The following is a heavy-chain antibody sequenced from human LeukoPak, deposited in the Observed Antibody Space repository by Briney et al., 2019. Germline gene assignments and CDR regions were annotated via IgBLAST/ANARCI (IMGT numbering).Heavy chain of an antibody. J-gene: IGHJ6*03. CDR2: ISARGSLT. CDR3: ARSPAGANYYLDV. Sequence: PGGSLRLSCAASGFSFSSYEMNWVRQAPGKGLEWISYISARGSLTHYADSVEGRFTISRDNAKNSLSLQMNSLRAEDTAVYYCARSPAGANYYLDVWGKGTTVTISS. D-gene: IGHD1-14*01. CDR1: GFSFSSYE. V-gene: IGHV3-48*03.